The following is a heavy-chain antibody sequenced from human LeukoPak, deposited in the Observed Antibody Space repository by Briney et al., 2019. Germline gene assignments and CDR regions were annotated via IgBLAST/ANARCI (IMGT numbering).Heavy chain of an antibody. J-gene: IGHJ4*02. D-gene: IGHD2-15*01. Sequence: ASVKVSCKPSGYTFTSYGISSVRQAPGQGLEWMGWIGAYNGDTNYAQKFQGRVTMTTDTSTSTAYMDLRSLRSDDTAVYYCTRDHCRGDNCPSFDYWGQGTLVTVSS. CDR1: GYTFTSYG. V-gene: IGHV1-18*04. CDR2: IGAYNGDT. CDR3: TRDHCRGDNCPSFDY.